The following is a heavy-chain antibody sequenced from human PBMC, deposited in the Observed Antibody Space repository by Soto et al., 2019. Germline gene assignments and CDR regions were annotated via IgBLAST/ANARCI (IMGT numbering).Heavy chain of an antibody. CDR1: GFTFSNYA. V-gene: IGHV3-23*01. CDR3: AKDVYSDYVRRRFVL. CDR2: ISGSGAST. Sequence: GGSLRLSCAASGFTFSNYAMSWVRQTPGKGLEWVSAISGSGASTYYADSVRGRFTISRDNSKNTLYLHMNSLRAEDRAVYYCAKDVYSDYVRRRFVLWGQGTLVTVAS. D-gene: IGHD5-12*01. J-gene: IGHJ4*02.